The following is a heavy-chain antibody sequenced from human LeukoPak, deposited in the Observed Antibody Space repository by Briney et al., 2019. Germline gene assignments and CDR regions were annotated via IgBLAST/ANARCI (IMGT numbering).Heavy chain of an antibody. CDR3: ARGSSYYSYYYYYYMDV. J-gene: IGHJ6*03. D-gene: IGHD3-10*01. V-gene: IGHV1-18*01. CDR2: ISAYNGNT. CDR1: GYTFTSYG. Sequence: GASVKVSCKASGYTFTSYGISWVRQAPGQGLEWMGWISAYNGNTNYAQKLQGRVTMTTDTSTSTACMELRSLRSDDTAVYYCARGSSYYSYYYYYYMDVWGKGTTVTVSS.